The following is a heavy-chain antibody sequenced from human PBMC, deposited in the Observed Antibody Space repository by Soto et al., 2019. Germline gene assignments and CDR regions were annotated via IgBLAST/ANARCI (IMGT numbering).Heavy chain of an antibody. Sequence: QVQLQESGPGLVKPSETLSLTCTVSGGSISSSTYFWGWIRQPPGKGLEWIGSIYNSGSTYYNPSLKSRVTLSVDTSKNQFSLNLSXVTXXDTAVYXCARXESXLRWGPEWEYNSFHIWGQGTMVTVSS. CDR2: IYNSGST. CDR1: GGSISSSTYF. D-gene: IGHD1-26*01. J-gene: IGHJ3*02. V-gene: IGHV4-39*01. CDR3: ARXESXLRWGPEWEYNSFHI.